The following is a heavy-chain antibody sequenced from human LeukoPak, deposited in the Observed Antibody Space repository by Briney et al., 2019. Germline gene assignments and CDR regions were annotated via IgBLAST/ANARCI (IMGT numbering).Heavy chain of an antibody. Sequence: TSETLSLTCTVTGGSVSSSGYYWLWIRQPPGKELKWLGSIYCSGSTYYNPSLNSRVSISVDTSKNQFSLNLTSVTAADTAVYFCARPGIAATGAFDCWGQGTLVTVSS. CDR2: IYCSGST. D-gene: IGHD6-13*01. CDR1: GGSVSSSGYY. V-gene: IGHV4-39*01. J-gene: IGHJ4*02. CDR3: ARPGIAATGAFDC.